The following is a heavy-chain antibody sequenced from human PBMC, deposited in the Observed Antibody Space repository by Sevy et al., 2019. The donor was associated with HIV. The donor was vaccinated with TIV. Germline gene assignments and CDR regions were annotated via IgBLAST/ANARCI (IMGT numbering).Heavy chain of an antibody. Sequence: GGPLRLSCAASGFSFSSYGMHWVHQAPGKGLEWVAGIWYDGSDKYYADSVKGRFTISRDNSKNTIYLQMNSLRAEDTGVFYCARAGGATFDYGLDVWGQGTTVTVSS. J-gene: IGHJ6*02. V-gene: IGHV3-33*01. D-gene: IGHD1-26*01. CDR1: GFSFSSYG. CDR3: ARAGGATFDYGLDV. CDR2: IWYDGSDK.